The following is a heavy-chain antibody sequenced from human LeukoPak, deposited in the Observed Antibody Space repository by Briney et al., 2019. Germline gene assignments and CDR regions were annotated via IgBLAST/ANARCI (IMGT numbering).Heavy chain of an antibody. J-gene: IGHJ5*02. V-gene: IGHV4-4*07. CDR3: VRDVLAQQLDWFDP. D-gene: IGHD6-13*01. Sequence: KPSETLSLTCTVTGGPIISYYRSWIRQPAGKGLEWIGRIYTCGSTNYNPSFKSRVTMSVDTSKNQFSLKLSSVTAADTAVYYCVRDVLAQQLDWFDPWGQGTLVTVSS. CDR1: GGPIISYY. CDR2: IYTCGST.